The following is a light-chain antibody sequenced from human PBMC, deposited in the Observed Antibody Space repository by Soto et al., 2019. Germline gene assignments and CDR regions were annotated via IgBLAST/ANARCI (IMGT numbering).Light chain of an antibody. CDR1: QSIRSY. Sequence: DIQMTQSPSSLSASVGDRVTITCRASQSIRSYLNWYQQKPGKAPKLLIYAASSLQSGVPSRFSGGGSGTDFTRTISSLQPEDFATYYCQQSYSTPLLTFGGGTKVEIK. CDR2: AAS. CDR3: QQSYSTPLLT. J-gene: IGKJ4*01. V-gene: IGKV1-39*01.